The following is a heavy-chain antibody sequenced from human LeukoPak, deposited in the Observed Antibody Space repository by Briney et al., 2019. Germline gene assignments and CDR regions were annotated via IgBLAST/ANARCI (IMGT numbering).Heavy chain of an antibody. D-gene: IGHD3-10*01. J-gene: IGHJ4*02. CDR1: GFTFSSYA. CDR3: AKERMVRGVIRPPSASFGY. Sequence: GGSLRLSCAASGFTFSSYAMSWVRQAPGKGLEWVSAISGSGGSTYYADSVKGRFTISRDNSKNTLYLQMNSLRAEDTAVYYCAKERMVRGVIRPPSASFGYWGQGTLVTVSS. CDR2: ISGSGGST. V-gene: IGHV3-23*01.